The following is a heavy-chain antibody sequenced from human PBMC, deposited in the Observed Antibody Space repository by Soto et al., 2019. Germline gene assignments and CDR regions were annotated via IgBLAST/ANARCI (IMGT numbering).Heavy chain of an antibody. V-gene: IGHV3-30*03. Sequence: GGSLRLSCAASGFTVNYYVMHWVRQAPGKGLEWVALISLDGSNKYYADSVKDRFTISKDTSKNTLFLEMNSLRPEDTAVYYCARELGSGVVPLNWFYPWGQGTQVTVSS. D-gene: IGHD3-3*01. CDR3: ARELGSGVVPLNWFYP. CDR2: ISLDGSNK. J-gene: IGHJ5*01. CDR1: GFTVNYYV.